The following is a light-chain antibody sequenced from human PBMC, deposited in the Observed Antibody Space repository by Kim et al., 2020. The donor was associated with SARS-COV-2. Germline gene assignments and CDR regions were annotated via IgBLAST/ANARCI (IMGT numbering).Light chain of an antibody. Sequence: PSSISCWSSQSLLYSDGNIYLNWFHQRPGQSPRRLIYKVSNRDSGVPDRFSGSWSGTDFTLQISRVEAEDVGVYYCMQGTHWPFTFGPGTKVDIK. J-gene: IGKJ3*01. CDR3: MQGTHWPFT. CDR2: KVS. V-gene: IGKV2-30*01. CDR1: QSLLYSDGNIY.